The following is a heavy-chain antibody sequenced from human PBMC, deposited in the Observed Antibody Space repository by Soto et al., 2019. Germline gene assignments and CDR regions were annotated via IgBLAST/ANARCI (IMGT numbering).Heavy chain of an antibody. D-gene: IGHD3-3*01. Sequence: LRLSCAASGFTFSSYAMSWARQAPGKGLEWVSAISGSGGSTYYADSVKGRFTISRDNSKNTLYLQMNSLRAEDTAVYYCAKDPGVTIFGVVSDYWGQGTLVTVSS. CDR3: AKDPGVTIFGVVSDY. CDR2: ISGSGGST. J-gene: IGHJ4*02. V-gene: IGHV3-23*01. CDR1: GFTFSSYA.